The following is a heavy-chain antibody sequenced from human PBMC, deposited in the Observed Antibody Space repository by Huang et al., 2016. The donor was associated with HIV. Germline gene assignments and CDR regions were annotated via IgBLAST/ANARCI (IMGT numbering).Heavy chain of an antibody. CDR1: GYTFTDFF. CDR3: ARTPYSGSHPDY. J-gene: IGHJ4*02. D-gene: IGHD2-15*01. CDR2: INPLSGLT. V-gene: IGHV1-2*02. Sequence: QVQLVQSGAEVKKPGASVKVSCRTSGYTFTDFFVHGVRQAPGQVLQGMGSINPLSGLTNDAQKFQGRVTMNRDTSSRTVYMELNRLRSDDTALYYCARTPYSGSHPDYWGQGTLVTVSS.